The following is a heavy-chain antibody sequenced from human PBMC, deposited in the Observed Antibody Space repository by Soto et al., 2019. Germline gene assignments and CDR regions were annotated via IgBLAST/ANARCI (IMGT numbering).Heavy chain of an antibody. J-gene: IGHJ5*02. CDR2: ISSDGDIT. CDR1: GFTFSEYS. D-gene: IGHD3-9*01. Sequence: GGSLRLSCSASGFTFSEYSMHWVRQAPGKGLQYVSTISSDGDITYYADSVKGRFTISRDNSKNTLYLQMNSLRPEDTAVYYCVKVSTFYDILTGYYSTNFFDPWGQGTLVTAPQ. CDR3: VKVSTFYDILTGYYSTNFFDP. V-gene: IGHV3-64D*06.